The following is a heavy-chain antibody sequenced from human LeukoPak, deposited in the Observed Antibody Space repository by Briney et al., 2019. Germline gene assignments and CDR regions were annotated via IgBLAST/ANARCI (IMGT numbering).Heavy chain of an antibody. J-gene: IGHJ5*02. D-gene: IGHD3-10*01. CDR3: ARDHNQYYYGSGVSGGWFDP. CDR1: GGFISSSSYY. Sequence: SETLSLTCTVSGGFISSSSYYWGWIRQPPGKGLEWIGSIYFSGSTFYNPSLKSRVTISVDMSKNQFSLKLSSVTAADTAVYYCARDHNQYYYGSGVSGGWFDPWGQGTLVTVSS. CDR2: IYFSGST. V-gene: IGHV4-39*07.